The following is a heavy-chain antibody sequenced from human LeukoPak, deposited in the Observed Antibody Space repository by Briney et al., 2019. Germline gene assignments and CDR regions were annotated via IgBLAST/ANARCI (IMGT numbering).Heavy chain of an antibody. CDR2: IYSGGST. D-gene: IGHD2-15*01. Sequence: PGGSLRLSCAASGFTVSSNYMSWVRQAPGKGLEWVSVIYSGGSTYYADSVKGRFTISRDNSKNTLYLQMNSLRAEDTAVYYRARALPSGGYGSYYFDYWGQGTLVTVSS. CDR1: GFTVSSNY. CDR3: ARALPSGGYGSYYFDY. V-gene: IGHV3-53*01. J-gene: IGHJ4*02.